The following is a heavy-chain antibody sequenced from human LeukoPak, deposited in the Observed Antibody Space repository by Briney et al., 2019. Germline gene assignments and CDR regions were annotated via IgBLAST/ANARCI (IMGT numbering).Heavy chain of an antibody. J-gene: IGHJ4*02. CDR1: GFTFSTYT. CDR2: LSGSGGSI. V-gene: IGHV3-23*01. Sequence: PGGSLRLSCKASGFTFSTYTVNWVRQAPGKGLEWVSGLSGSGGSIFYADSVKGRFTISRDNSKNTLYLQMDSLRAEDTAVYYCARAMMVVSNLWGVYDYWGQGTLVTVSS. D-gene: IGHD3-22*01. CDR3: ARAMMVVSNLWGVYDY.